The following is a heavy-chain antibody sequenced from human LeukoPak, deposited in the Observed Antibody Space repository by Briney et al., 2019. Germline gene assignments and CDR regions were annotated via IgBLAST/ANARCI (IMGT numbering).Heavy chain of an antibody. Sequence: PSETLSLTCAVYGGSFSGYYWSWIRQPPGKGLEWIGEINHSGSTNYNPSLKSRVTISVGTSKNQFSLKLSSVTAADTAVYYCARGVRFPTPAFDYWGQGTLVTVSS. J-gene: IGHJ4*02. CDR1: GGSFSGYY. D-gene: IGHD3-3*01. CDR2: INHSGST. V-gene: IGHV4-34*01. CDR3: ARGVRFPTPAFDY.